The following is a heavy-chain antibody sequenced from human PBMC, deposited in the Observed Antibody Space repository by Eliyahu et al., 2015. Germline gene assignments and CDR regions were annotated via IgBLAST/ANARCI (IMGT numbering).Heavy chain of an antibody. CDR1: GGSFSGYY. Sequence: QVQLQQWGAGLLKPSETLSLTCAVYGGSFSGYYWSXIRQPPGKGLEWIGEINHSGSTNYNPSLKSRVTISVDTSKNQFSLKLSSVTAADTAVYYCATGKVARYWGQGTLVTVSS. CDR3: ATGKVARY. V-gene: IGHV4-34*01. CDR2: INHSGST. J-gene: IGHJ4*02. D-gene: IGHD2-8*02.